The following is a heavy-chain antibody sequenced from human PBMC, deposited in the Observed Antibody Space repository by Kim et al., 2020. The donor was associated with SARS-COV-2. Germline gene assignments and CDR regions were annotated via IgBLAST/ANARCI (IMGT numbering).Heavy chain of an antibody. CDR2: IYPGDSDT. CDR1: GYSFPTYW. D-gene: IGHD3-9*01. Sequence: GESLKISCKGSGYSFPTYWIAWVRQMPGKGLEWMGIIYPGDSDTRYSPSLQGQVTISADKSISTAYLQWSSLKASDTAMYYCARTNYDILTGYSYFDYWGQGTLVTVSS. CDR3: ARTNYDILTGYSYFDY. J-gene: IGHJ4*02. V-gene: IGHV5-51*01.